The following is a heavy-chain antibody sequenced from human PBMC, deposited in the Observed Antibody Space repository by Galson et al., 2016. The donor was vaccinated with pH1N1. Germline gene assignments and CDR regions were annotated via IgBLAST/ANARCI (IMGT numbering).Heavy chain of an antibody. J-gene: IGHJ4*02. CDR2: TSYDGSNQ. CDR1: GFTFSGYG. V-gene: IGHV3-30*18. Sequence: SLRLSCAASGFTFSGYGMHWVRQAPGKGLEWVAFTSYDGSNQYYADSVKGRFTISRDNSKNTVYLQMNSLRVEDTAVYHCAKDSEYSRNPFYWGQGILVTLSS. CDR3: AKDSEYSRNPFY. D-gene: IGHD6-6*01.